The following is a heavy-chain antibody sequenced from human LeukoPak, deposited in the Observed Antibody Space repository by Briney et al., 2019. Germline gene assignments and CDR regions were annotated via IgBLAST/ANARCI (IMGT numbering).Heavy chain of an antibody. CDR1: GASISSHY. Sequence: SETLSLTCAVSGASISSHYWSWIRQPQGKGLEWIGYTSGSISDNPSLKSRVAVSVDPSQNQVSLSLTSVTAADTAVYYCARVLAIFGLDTTDFYMDVWGKGTTVTVSS. CDR2: TSGSI. V-gene: IGHV4-59*11. D-gene: IGHD3/OR15-3a*01. J-gene: IGHJ6*03. CDR3: ARVLAIFGLDTTDFYMDV.